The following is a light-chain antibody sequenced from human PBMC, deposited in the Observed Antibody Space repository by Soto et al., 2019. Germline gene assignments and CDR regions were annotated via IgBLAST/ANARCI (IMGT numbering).Light chain of an antibody. CDR1: QSVSSSY. CDR3: QQYGISPLT. Sequence: EIVLTLSPGTLSLSPGERATLSCRASQSVSSSYLAWYQQKPGQAPRLLIYGASSRATGIPDRFSGSGSGTDFTLTISRLEPEDFAVYFCQQYGISPLTFGGGTKVEIK. J-gene: IGKJ4*01. CDR2: GAS. V-gene: IGKV3-20*01.